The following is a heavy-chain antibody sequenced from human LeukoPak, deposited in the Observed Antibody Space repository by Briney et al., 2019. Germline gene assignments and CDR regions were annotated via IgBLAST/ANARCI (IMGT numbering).Heavy chain of an antibody. CDR2: LYYSGST. J-gene: IGHJ3*02. Sequence: PSETLSLTCTVSGRSISISSHYWGWSRQPPGKGLEWIGSLYYSGSTYYNPSLKSRVTESADTSKNQFSLKLSSVTAADTAVYYCARETTLWLPGGFDIWGQGAMVTVSS. D-gene: IGHD5-18*01. CDR1: GRSISISSHY. CDR3: ARETTLWLPGGFDI. V-gene: IGHV4-39*01.